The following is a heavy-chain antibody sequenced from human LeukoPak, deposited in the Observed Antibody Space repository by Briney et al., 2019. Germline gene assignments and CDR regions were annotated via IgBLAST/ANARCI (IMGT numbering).Heavy chain of an antibody. J-gene: IGHJ4*02. CDR3: AREYCSSTSCLYDY. Sequence: LPGGSLRLSCAASGFTFSSYSMNWVRQAPGKGLGWVSYISSSSSTIYYADSVKGRFTISRDKAKNSLYLQMNSLRAEDTAVYYCAREYCSSTSCLYDYWGQGTLVTVSS. CDR1: GFTFSSYS. CDR2: ISSSSSTI. V-gene: IGHV3-48*01. D-gene: IGHD2-2*01.